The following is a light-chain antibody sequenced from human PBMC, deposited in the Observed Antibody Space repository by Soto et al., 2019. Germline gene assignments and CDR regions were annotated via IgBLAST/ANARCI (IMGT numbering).Light chain of an antibody. V-gene: IGKV3-20*01. CDR3: QQLGSAPAGT. Sequence: PALLSLSAGERPTLSCRAIPTVRGIYLALYQQKPGPAPTLLIYSGSTRASAIPDRFSGSGSGTDFALTISRLEPEPFEVYYCQQLGSAPAGTFGQGTKVDIK. J-gene: IGKJ1*01. CDR1: PTVRGIY. CDR2: SGS.